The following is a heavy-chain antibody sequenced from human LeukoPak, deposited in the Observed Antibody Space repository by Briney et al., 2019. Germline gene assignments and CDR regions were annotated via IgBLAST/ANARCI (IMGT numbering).Heavy chain of an antibody. CDR1: GFTFSDYS. J-gene: IGHJ4*02. V-gene: IGHV3-48*01. D-gene: IGHD5-24*01. CDR2: IGIDSGNT. Sequence: PGGSLRLSCAVSGFTFSDYSMNWVRQAPGKGLEWISYIGIDSGNTNHADSVKGRFTISGDKAKNSLYLQMNSLRVEDTAVYYCARDYKYAFDNWGQGTLVTVSS. CDR3: ARDYKYAFDN.